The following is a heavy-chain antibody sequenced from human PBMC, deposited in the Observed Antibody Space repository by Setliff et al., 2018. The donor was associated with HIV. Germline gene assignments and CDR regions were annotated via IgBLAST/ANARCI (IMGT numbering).Heavy chain of an antibody. Sequence: LRLSCAASGFTFSNFWMHWVRQAPGKGLEWVASISPDGSRNHCVGSVKGRFTASRDNAKGTLYLQMNSLRADDTAVYYCARGITYSAYESVGYYFDYWGHGTQVTVSS. D-gene: IGHD5-12*01. V-gene: IGHV3-7*03. CDR2: ISPDGSRN. CDR3: ARGITYSAYESVGYYFDY. CDR1: GFTFSNFW. J-gene: IGHJ4*01.